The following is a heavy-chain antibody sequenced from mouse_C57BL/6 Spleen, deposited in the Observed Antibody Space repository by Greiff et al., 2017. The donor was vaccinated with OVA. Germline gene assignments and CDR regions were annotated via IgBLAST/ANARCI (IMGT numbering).Heavy chain of an antibody. J-gene: IGHJ4*01. CDR3: TRGGLRRQENAMDY. Sequence: EVMLVESGEGLVKPGGSLKLSCAASGFTFSSYAMSWVRQTPEKRLEWVAYISSGGDYIYYADTVKGRFTISRDNARNTLYLQMSSLKSEDTAMYYCTRGGLRRQENAMDYWGQGTSVTVSS. CDR1: GFTFSSYA. CDR2: ISSGGDYI. D-gene: IGHD2-4*01. V-gene: IGHV5-9-1*02.